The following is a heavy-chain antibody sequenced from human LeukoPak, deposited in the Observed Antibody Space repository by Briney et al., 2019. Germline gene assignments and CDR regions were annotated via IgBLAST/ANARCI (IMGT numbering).Heavy chain of an antibody. J-gene: IGHJ3*02. CDR1: GDSMNNYF. D-gene: IGHD5-24*01. Sequence: PSETLSLTCSVSGDSMNNYFWSWIRQPAGKGLEWVGYIHSSGNIKYNPSLKSRVTISVDTSKNQFSLRLTSVTAADTARYYCARETNYPESPGFHAFETWGQGTMVAVSS. CDR3: ARETNYPESPGFHAFET. V-gene: IGHV4-59*01. CDR2: IHSSGNI.